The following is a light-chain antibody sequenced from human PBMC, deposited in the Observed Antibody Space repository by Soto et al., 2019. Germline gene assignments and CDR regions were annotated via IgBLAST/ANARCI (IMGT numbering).Light chain of an antibody. J-gene: IGKJ1*01. CDR1: QSVSSN. Sequence: EIVMTQSPATLSVSPGERATLSCRASQSVSSNLAWYQQKRGQVPRLLIYGASTRATGIPARFSGSGSGTEFTLTISSLQSEDFAVYYCQQYRDWSWTFGQGTKVDTK. V-gene: IGKV3-15*01. CDR2: GAS. CDR3: QQYRDWSWT.